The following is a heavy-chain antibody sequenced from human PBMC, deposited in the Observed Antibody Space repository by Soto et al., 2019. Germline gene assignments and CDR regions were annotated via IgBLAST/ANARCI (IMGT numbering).Heavy chain of an antibody. CDR3: AKTRLYDNRDYHRDGFDI. Sequence: EVQLLESGGGSVQPGGSLRLSCAASGFTFGNYAMSWVRQAPGKGLEWVSTIGGPGGSTYFADFVKGRFTITRDNSKDTLDLQMTDLRAEDTAIYYCAKTRLYDNRDYHRDGFDIWGQGTLVTVSS. V-gene: IGHV3-23*01. CDR1: GFTFGNYA. J-gene: IGHJ3*02. D-gene: IGHD3-22*01. CDR2: IGGPGGST.